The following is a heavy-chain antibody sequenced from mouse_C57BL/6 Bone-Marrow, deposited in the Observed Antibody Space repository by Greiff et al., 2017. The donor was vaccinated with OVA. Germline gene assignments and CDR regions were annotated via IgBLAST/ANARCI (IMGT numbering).Heavy chain of an antibody. CDR2: IDPSDSYT. V-gene: IGHV1-69*01. D-gene: IGHD1-1*01. Sequence: QVQLQQPGAELVMPGASVKLSCKASGYTFTSYWMHWVKQRPGQGLEWIGEIDPSDSYTNYNQKFKGKSTLTVDKSSSTAYVQLSSLTSEDSAVYYCARERSFYYGSSYWYFDVWGTGTTVTVSS. CDR1: GYTFTSYW. CDR3: ARERSFYYGSSYWYFDV. J-gene: IGHJ1*03.